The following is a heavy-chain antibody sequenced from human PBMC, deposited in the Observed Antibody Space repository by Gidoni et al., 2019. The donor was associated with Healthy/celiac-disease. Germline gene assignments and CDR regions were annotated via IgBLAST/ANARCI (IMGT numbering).Heavy chain of an antibody. D-gene: IGHD6-13*01. CDR2: ISSSCGST. Sequence: EVQLMESGGGLVQTGWSLRLSDAASGFTFRSYALSWVRQVPGNGLEWVSAISSSCGSTYYADAVKGRFTISSDNAKNTLYLQMNSLSAVDTAVYYFSKDPLQAAAGIGDWFDPLGQGTLVTVSS. J-gene: IGHJ5*02. CDR3: SKDPLQAAAGIGDWFDP. V-gene: IGHV3-23*01. CDR1: GFTFRSYA.